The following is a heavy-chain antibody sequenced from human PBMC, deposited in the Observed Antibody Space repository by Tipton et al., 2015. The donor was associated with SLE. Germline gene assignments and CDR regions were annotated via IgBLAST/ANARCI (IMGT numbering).Heavy chain of an antibody. V-gene: IGHV4-4*07. CDR1: GGPVSNYF. D-gene: IGHD2-21*01. Sequence: GLVKPSETLSLICTVSGGPVSNYFWSWIRQPAGKGLEWIGRIYSNGGTNYNPSLKSRVTMSVDTSKNQFSLKLNSVTAADTAVYFCARGGGSYCGGDCYSGWYFDLWGRGTLVTVSS. CDR2: IYSNGGT. J-gene: IGHJ2*01. CDR3: ARGGGSYCGGDCYSGWYFDL.